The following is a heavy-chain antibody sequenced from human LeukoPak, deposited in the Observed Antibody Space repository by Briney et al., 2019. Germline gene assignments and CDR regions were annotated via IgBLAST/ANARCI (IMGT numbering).Heavy chain of an antibody. CDR2: ISSDSRTI. CDR1: GSTFSTYG. D-gene: IGHD4-23*01. V-gene: IGHV3-48*01. J-gene: IGHJ4*02. Sequence: PGGSLRISCAVSGSTFSTYGMNWIRQAPGKGPEWISYISSDSRTIYYADSVKGRFTISRDNDKKSLYIQMNSLRAEDTAVYYCAREPPWGYGGNSVDGYWGQGTLVTVSS. CDR3: AREPPWGYGGNSVDGY.